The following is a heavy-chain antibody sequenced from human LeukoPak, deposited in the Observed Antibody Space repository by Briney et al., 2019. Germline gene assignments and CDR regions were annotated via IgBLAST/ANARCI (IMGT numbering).Heavy chain of an antibody. V-gene: IGHV4-4*02. CDR3: TRARQWLEGGDPFDI. CDR2: IYHSGST. D-gene: IGHD6-19*01. Sequence: SETLSLTCAVSGGSISSSNWWSWVRQPPGKGLEWIGEIYHSGSTNYNPSLKSRVTISVDKSKNQFSLKLSSVTAADTAVYYCTRARQWLEGGDPFDIWGQGTVVTVSS. J-gene: IGHJ3*02. CDR1: GGSISSSNW.